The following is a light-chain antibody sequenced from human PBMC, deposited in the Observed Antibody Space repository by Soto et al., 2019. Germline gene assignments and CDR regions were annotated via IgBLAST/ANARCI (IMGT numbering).Light chain of an antibody. CDR3: ASWDSSLTAGV. CDR2: EDN. CDR1: SSNIGNNY. J-gene: IGLJ2*01. Sequence: QSVLTQPPSVSAAPGQRVTISCSGSSSNIGNNYVSWYQQPPGTAPKLLIYEDNKRPSGIPDRFSGSKSGTSATLGITGLQTGDEADYYCASWDSSLTAGVFGGGTKLTVL. V-gene: IGLV1-51*02.